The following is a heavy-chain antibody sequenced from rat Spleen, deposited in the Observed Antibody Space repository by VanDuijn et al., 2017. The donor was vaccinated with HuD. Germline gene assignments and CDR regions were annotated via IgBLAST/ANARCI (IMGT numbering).Heavy chain of an antibody. V-gene: IGHV5S13*01. Sequence: EVQLVESGGGLVQPGRSLKLSCAASGLSFSNYDMAWVRQAPKKGLEWVASISTGGGNTYYRDSVKGRFTISRDNAKNTLYLQMDSLRSEDTATYYCAKGPMGNNIGTTDFDYWGQGVMVTVSS. CDR2: ISTGGGNT. CDR1: GLSFSNYD. D-gene: IGHD1-5*01. J-gene: IGHJ2*01. CDR3: AKGPMGNNIGTTDFDY.